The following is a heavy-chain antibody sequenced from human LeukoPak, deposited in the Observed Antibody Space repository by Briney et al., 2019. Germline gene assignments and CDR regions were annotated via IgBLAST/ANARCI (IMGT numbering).Heavy chain of an antibody. D-gene: IGHD3-10*01. Sequence: ASVKVSCKASGYTVTGYHMHWVRQAPGQGLEWMGWINPNSGGTNFAQKFQGRVTMTRDTSINTAYMELSRLRSDDTAVYYCAGDMVRGVILRRVLEYWGQGTLVTVSS. CDR2: INPNSGGT. V-gene: IGHV1-2*02. CDR1: GYTVTGYH. CDR3: AGDMVRGVILRRVLEY. J-gene: IGHJ4*02.